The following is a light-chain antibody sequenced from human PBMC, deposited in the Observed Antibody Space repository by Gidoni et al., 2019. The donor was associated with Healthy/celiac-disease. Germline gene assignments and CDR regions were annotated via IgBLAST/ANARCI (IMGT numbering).Light chain of an antibody. Sequence: EIVMTQSPATLSVSPGERATLSCRASQSVSSNLAWYQQKPGQAPGLLIYGASTRATGIPARFSGSGSGTEFTLTISSLQSEDFAVYYCQQYNNWLRDTFGQGTKLEIK. CDR2: GAS. CDR3: QQYNNWLRDT. J-gene: IGKJ2*01. CDR1: QSVSSN. V-gene: IGKV3-15*01.